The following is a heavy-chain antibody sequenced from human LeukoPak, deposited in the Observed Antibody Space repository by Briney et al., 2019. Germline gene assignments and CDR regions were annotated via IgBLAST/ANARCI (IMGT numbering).Heavy chain of an antibody. CDR1: GYTFTNYG. CDR2: ISAYNGNI. J-gene: IGHJ4*02. D-gene: IGHD1-26*01. V-gene: IGHV1-18*01. CDR3: ARDYYSGSSHGDY. Sequence: GASVKVTCKASGYTFTNYGITWVRQAPGQGLEWMGWISAYNGNINYAQNLQGRVTMTTDTSTSTAYMELRSLRSDDTAVYYCARDYYSGSSHGDYWGQGSLVTVSS.